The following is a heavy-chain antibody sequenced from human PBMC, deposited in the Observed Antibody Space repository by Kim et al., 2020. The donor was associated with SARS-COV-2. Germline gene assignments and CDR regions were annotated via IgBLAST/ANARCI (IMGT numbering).Heavy chain of an antibody. CDR2: IYHSGST. CDR1: GYSISSGYY. D-gene: IGHD5-18*01. CDR3: ARDKRGAMVTGGWFDP. Sequence: SETLSLTCTVSGYSISSGYYWGWIRQPPGKGLEWIGSIYHSGSTYYNPSLKSRVTISVDTSKNQFSLKLSSVTAADTAVYYCARDKRGAMVTGGWFDPLG. J-gene: IGHJ5*02. V-gene: IGHV4-38-2*02.